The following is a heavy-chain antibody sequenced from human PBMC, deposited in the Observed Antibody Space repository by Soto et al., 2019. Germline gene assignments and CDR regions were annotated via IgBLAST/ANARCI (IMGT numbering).Heavy chain of an antibody. J-gene: IGHJ5*02. Sequence: GGSLRLSCAASGFTVSSNYMSWVRQAPGKGLEWVSVIYSGGSTYYADSVKGRFTISRDNSKNTLYLQMNSLRAEDTAVYYCARYSSSWQGSWFDPWGQGTLVTVSS. CDR3: ARYSSSWQGSWFDP. V-gene: IGHV3-53*01. CDR1: GFTVSSNY. CDR2: IYSGGST. D-gene: IGHD6-13*01.